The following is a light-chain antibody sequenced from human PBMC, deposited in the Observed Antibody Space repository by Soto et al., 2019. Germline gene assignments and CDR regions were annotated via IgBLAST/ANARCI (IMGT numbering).Light chain of an antibody. CDR1: NIGSKN. CDR2: YDS. V-gene: IGLV3-21*04. Sequence: SYELTQPPSVSVAPGKTATITCGGDNIGSKNVHWYQKKSGQAPALVIYYDSDRPSGIPERFSGSNSGNTATLTISRVEAGDEADYYCQGWDMISDHWVFGGGTKVTVL. CDR3: QGWDMISDHWV. J-gene: IGLJ3*02.